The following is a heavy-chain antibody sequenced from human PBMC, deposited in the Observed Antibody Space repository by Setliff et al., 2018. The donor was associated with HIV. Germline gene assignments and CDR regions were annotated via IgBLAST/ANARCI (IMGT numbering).Heavy chain of an antibody. Sequence: GASVKVSCKASGYIITGYLIHWVRQAPGQGLEWMGGIIPKFGTANYAQKFQARVTITADESTSTAYMELSSLRSEDTAVYYCATLDYWGQGTLVTVSS. CDR1: GYIITGYL. J-gene: IGHJ4*02. CDR3: ATLDY. V-gene: IGHV1-69*13. CDR2: IIPKFGTA.